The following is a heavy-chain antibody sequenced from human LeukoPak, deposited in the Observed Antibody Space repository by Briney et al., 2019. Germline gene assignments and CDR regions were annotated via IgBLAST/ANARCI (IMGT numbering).Heavy chain of an antibody. Sequence: AGSLTLSCAASGFTFSSHGMTWGRQAPAQGLERVANINQDGSERYYVDSVKGRFTISTDNAKNSLYLQMNSLRAEDTAVYYCARDSEYSSSFAFDIWGQGTMLTVSS. D-gene: IGHD6-13*01. CDR2: INQDGSER. J-gene: IGHJ3*02. V-gene: IGHV3-7*01. CDR1: GFTFSSHG. CDR3: ARDSEYSSSFAFDI.